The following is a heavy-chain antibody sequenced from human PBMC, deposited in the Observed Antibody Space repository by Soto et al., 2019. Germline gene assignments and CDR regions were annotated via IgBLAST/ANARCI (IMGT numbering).Heavy chain of an antibody. V-gene: IGHV3-30*03. CDR1: GFTFSSYG. D-gene: IGHD2-15*01. CDR3: ARGYCSGGSCYSNFDY. J-gene: IGHJ4*02. CDR2: ISYDGSNK. Sequence: PGGSLRLSCAASGFTFSSYGMHWVRQAPGKGLEWVAVISYDGSNKYYADSVKGRFTISRDNSKNTLYLQMNSLRAEDTAVYYCARGYCSGGSCYSNFDYWGQGTTVTVSS.